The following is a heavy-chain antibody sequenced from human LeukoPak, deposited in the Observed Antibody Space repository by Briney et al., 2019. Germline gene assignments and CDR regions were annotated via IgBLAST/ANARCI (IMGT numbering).Heavy chain of an antibody. CDR2: IYPGDSDT. CDR1: GYSFTSYW. CDR3: AKSSGRRDYYDSSGPEAFDI. D-gene: IGHD3-22*01. J-gene: IGHJ3*02. Sequence: GESLKISCKGSGYSFTSYWIGWVRQMPGKGLEWMGIIYPGDSDTRYSPSFQGQVTISADKSISTAYLQWSSLKASDTAMYYCAKSSGRRDYYDSSGPEAFDIWGQGTMVTVSS. V-gene: IGHV5-51*01.